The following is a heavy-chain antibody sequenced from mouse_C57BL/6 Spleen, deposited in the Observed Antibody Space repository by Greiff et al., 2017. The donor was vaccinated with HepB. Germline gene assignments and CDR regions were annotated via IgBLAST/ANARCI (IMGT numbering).Heavy chain of an antibody. Sequence: QVQLKESGPGLVAPSQSLSITCTVSGFSLTSYGVHWVRQPPGKGLEWLVVIWSDGSTTYNSALKSRLSISKDNSKSQVFLKMNSLQTDDTAMYYCARADSSGYVWFAYWGQGTLVTVSA. V-gene: IGHV2-6*03. CDR1: GFSLTSYG. J-gene: IGHJ3*01. CDR2: IWSDGST. CDR3: ARADSSGYVWFAY. D-gene: IGHD3-2*02.